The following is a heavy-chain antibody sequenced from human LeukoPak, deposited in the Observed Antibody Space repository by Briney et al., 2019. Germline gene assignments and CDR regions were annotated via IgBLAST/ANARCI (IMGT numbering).Heavy chain of an antibody. D-gene: IGHD3-22*01. Sequence: AASVKVSCKASGYTFTSYDINWVRQATGQGLEWMGWMNPNSGNTGYAQKFQGRVTMTRNTSISTAYMELSSLRSEDTAVYYCARTAARITMIVVVTPPGSFDYWGHGTLVTVSS. CDR1: GYTFTSYD. V-gene: IGHV1-8*01. J-gene: IGHJ4*01. CDR3: ARTAARITMIVVVTPPGSFDY. CDR2: MNPNSGNT.